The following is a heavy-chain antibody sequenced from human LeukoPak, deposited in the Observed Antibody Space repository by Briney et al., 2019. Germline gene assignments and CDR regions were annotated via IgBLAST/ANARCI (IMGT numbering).Heavy chain of an antibody. CDR1: GLTFSSYD. D-gene: IGHD3-22*01. Sequence: GGSLRLSCAASGLTFSSYDMHWVRQAPGKGLEWVSSIGATGDTYYADSVKGRFTISRDNSKNTLYLQMNSLRAEDTAVYYCAKQSGGYYDSSGYYRWGQGTLVTVSS. J-gene: IGHJ5*02. CDR2: IGATGDT. CDR3: AKQSGGYYDSSGYYR. V-gene: IGHV3-23*01.